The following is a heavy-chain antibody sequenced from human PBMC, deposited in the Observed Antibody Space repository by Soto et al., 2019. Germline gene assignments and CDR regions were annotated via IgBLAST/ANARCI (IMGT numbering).Heavy chain of an antibody. CDR1: GCSISSGGYS. CDR3: ARAGNAYDILTGYSFYYFDY. D-gene: IGHD3-9*01. V-gene: IGHV4-30-2*01. CDR2: IYHSGST. J-gene: IGHJ4*02. Sequence: SETLSLSCAVSGCSISSGGYSWSWIRQPPGEGLEWIGYIYHSGSTYYNPSLKSRVTISVDRSKNQFSLKLSSVTAADTAVYYCARAGNAYDILTGYSFYYFDYWGQGTLVTVSS.